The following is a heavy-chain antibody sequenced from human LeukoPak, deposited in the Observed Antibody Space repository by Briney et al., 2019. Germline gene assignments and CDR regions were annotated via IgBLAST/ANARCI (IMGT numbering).Heavy chain of an antibody. CDR2: INPNSGGT. D-gene: IGHD6-19*01. CDR1: GYTFTGYY. Sequence: ASVKVSCKASGYTFTGYYMHWVRQAPGQGLDWMGWINPNSGGTNYAQKFQGRVTITRNTSISTAYMDLRRLRSDDTAVYYCARVDVAVAGTYNWFDPWGQGTLVTVSS. CDR3: ARVDVAVAGTYNWFDP. V-gene: IGHV1-2*02. J-gene: IGHJ5*02.